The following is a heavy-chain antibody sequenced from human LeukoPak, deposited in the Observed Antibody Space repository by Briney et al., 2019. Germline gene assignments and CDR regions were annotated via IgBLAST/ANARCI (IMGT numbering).Heavy chain of an antibody. CDR3: ARDYVWGSSESDY. J-gene: IGHJ4*02. D-gene: IGHD7-27*01. CDR2: IKQDGSEK. CDR1: GFTFSSYW. Sequence: GGSLRLSCAASGFTFSSYWMSWVRQAPGKGLEWVANIKQDGSEKYYVDSVKGRFTISRDNAKNSLYLQMNSLRVEDTAIYYCARDYVWGSSESDYWGQGTLVTVSS. V-gene: IGHV3-7*01.